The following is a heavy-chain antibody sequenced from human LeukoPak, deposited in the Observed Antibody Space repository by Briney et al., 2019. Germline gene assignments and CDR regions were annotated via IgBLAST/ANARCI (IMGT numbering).Heavy chain of an antibody. CDR2: IRYDASDR. Sequence: PGGSPRLSCAASGFTFSSYGMHWVRQAPGKGLEWVAFIRYDASDRYYADSVKGRFTISRDNSKNMLYLQMNSLRVEDTAVYYCAKDYGSSGYSYAFDIWGQGTMVTVSS. CDR1: GFTFSSYG. D-gene: IGHD3-22*01. V-gene: IGHV3-30*02. J-gene: IGHJ3*02. CDR3: AKDYGSSGYSYAFDI.